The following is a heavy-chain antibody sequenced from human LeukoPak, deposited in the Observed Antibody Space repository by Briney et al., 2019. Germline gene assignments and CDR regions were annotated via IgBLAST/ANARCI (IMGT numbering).Heavy chain of an antibody. J-gene: IGHJ4*02. CDR2: IKPYDSEQ. CDR3: VRGGGLLPDY. CDR1: GFSFSTFW. V-gene: IGHV3-7*01. D-gene: IGHD2-15*01. Sequence: PGGSLTLPCAVSGFSFSTFWIIWVRRAPEGGREWVANIKPYDSEQYYLDYVKGRFTISRDNAKNSMYLQISSLRAEDTAVYYCVRGGGLLPDYWGQGTPVTVSS.